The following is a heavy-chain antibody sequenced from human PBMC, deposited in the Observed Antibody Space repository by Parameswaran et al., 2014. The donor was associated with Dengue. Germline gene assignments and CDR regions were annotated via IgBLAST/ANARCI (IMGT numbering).Heavy chain of an antibody. J-gene: IGHJ4*02. CDR3: ARVGPLAQPYYFDY. Sequence: PGKGLEWIGSMFYSGSTYYSPSLKSRVTISVDTSKNQFSLKLSSVTAADTAVYYCARVGPLAQPYYFDYWGQGTLGTVSS. V-gene: IGHV4-39*01. D-gene: IGHD1-14*01. CDR2: MFYSGST.